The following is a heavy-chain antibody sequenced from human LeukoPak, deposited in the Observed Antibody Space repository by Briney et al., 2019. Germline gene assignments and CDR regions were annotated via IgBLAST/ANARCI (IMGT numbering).Heavy chain of an antibody. V-gene: IGHV3-7*01. CDR2: IKQDGSAK. CDR1: GFTFSNYW. Sequence: GGSLRLSCTASGFTFSNYWMSWVRQAPGKGLEWVANIKQDGSAKYYVDSVKGRFTISRDNAKNSLYLQMNSLRAEDTAVYYCAREGWGSSSWRGYWGQGTLVTVSS. J-gene: IGHJ4*02. CDR3: AREGWGSSSWRGY. D-gene: IGHD6-13*01.